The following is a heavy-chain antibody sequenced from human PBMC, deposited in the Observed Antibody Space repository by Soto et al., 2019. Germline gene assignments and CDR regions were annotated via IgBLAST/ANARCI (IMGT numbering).Heavy chain of an antibody. Sequence: QVQLVQSGAAVKKPGASVKVSCKASGYTFTNYGFTWVRQAPGQGLEWMGWISAYNGNTNYAQKLQGRVTMTTDTSTSTAYMELRSLRSDDTAVYYCARGTPCSGSSCYVGELDSWGQGTLVTVSS. CDR3: ARGTPCSGSSCYVGELDS. CDR1: GYTFTNYG. J-gene: IGHJ4*02. D-gene: IGHD2-2*01. CDR2: ISAYNGNT. V-gene: IGHV1-18*01.